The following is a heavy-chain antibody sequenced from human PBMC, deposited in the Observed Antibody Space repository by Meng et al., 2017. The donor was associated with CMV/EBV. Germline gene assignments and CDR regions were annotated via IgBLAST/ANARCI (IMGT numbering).Heavy chain of an antibody. Sequence: KVSCKGSGYSFTSYWIGWVRQMPGKGLEWMGIIYPGDSDTRYSPSFQGQVTISADKSISTAYLQWSSLKASDTAMYYCARLSARHYYYYGMDVWGQGTTVTVSS. J-gene: IGHJ6*02. CDR2: IYPGDSDT. D-gene: IGHD6-6*01. CDR1: GYSFTSYW. CDR3: ARLSARHYYYYGMDV. V-gene: IGHV5-51*01.